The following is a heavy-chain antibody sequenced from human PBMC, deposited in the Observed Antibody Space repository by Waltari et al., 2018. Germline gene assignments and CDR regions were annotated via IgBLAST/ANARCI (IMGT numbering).Heavy chain of an antibody. CDR3: ARSSSSWYDYNLVLFDY. Sequence: QVQLQESGPGLVKPSETLSLTCTVSGGSISSYYWSWIRQPPGKGLEWIGYIYYSGSTNYNPSLKSRVTISVDTSKNQFSLKLSSVTAADTAVYYCARSSSSWYDYNLVLFDYWGQGTLVTVSS. V-gene: IGHV4-59*01. D-gene: IGHD6-13*01. J-gene: IGHJ4*02. CDR2: IYYSGST. CDR1: GGSISSYY.